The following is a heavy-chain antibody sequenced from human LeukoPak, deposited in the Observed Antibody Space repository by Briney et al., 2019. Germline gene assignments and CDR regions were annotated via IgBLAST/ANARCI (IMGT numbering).Heavy chain of an antibody. J-gene: IGHJ4*02. CDR3: ARDDSGYGYGEADY. CDR2: ISYDGSNK. D-gene: IGHD5-12*01. CDR1: GFTFSNYA. Sequence: GGSLRLSCAASGFTFSNYAMHWVRQAPGKGLEWVAVISYDGSNKYYADSVKGRFTISRDNSKNTLYLQMNSLRAEDTAVYYCARDDSGYGYGEADYWGQGTLVTVSS. V-gene: IGHV3-30*04.